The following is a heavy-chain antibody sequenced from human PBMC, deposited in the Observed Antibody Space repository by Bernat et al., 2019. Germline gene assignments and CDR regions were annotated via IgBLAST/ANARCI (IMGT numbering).Heavy chain of an antibody. CDR3: ARQSYLRGSYRPDDAFDI. CDR2: ISTNIGNT. CDR1: GYTFSSYG. J-gene: IGHJ3*02. Sequence: QVQLVQSGAEVKKPGASVKVSCKASGYTFSSYGISWVRQAPGQGLEWMGWISTNIGNTNYAQKLQGRVTMTTDTSTSTAYMELRSLRTDDTAVYYCARQSYLRGSYRPDDAFDIWGQGTMVTVSS. V-gene: IGHV1-18*01. D-gene: IGHD3-16*02.